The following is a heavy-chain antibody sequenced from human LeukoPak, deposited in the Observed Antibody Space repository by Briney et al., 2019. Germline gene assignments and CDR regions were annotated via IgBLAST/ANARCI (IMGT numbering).Heavy chain of an antibody. CDR2: ISAYNGNT. CDR1: GYTFTSYG. V-gene: IGHV1-18*01. D-gene: IGHD4-11*01. J-gene: IGHJ5*02. CDR3: ARGATVDWFDP. Sequence: APVTVSFKASGYTFTSYGISWVRQAPGQGLEWMGWISAYNGNTNYAQKLQGRVTKNSDTSTNTAYMELRSLSSDDTAVYYGARGATVDWFDPWGQGTLVTVSS.